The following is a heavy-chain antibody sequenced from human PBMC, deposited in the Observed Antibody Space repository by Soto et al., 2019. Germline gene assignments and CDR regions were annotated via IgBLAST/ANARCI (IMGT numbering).Heavy chain of an antibody. CDR3: ARVGVVVPAAHRDYYYYYMDV. CDR1: GGSFSGYY. D-gene: IGHD2-2*01. CDR2: INHSGST. V-gene: IGHV4-34*01. Sequence: SETLSLTCAFYGGSFSGYYWSWTRQPPGKGLEWIGEINHSGSTNYNPSLKSRVTISVDTSKNQFSLKLSSVTAADTAVYYCARVGVVVPAAHRDYYYYYMDVWGKGTTVTVSS. J-gene: IGHJ6*03.